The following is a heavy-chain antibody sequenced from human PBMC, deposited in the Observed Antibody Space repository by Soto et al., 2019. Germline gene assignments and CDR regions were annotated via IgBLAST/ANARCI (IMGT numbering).Heavy chain of an antibody. J-gene: IGHJ5*02. CDR1: GFTFSNYE. CDR3: AGDRGGTYQNWFDP. V-gene: IGHV3-48*03. CDR2: ISSTSSVK. D-gene: IGHD1-26*01. Sequence: GGSLRLSCAASGFTFSNYEMNWVRQAPGKGLEWVSYISSTSSVKYYADSVKGRFTISRDNAKKSLYLQMKNLRPEDTAVYYCAGDRGGTYQNWFDPWGQGALVTVSS.